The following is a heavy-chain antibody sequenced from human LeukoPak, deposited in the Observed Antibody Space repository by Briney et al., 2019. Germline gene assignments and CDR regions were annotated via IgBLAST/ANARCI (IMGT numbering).Heavy chain of an antibody. CDR1: GYTLIAYY. CDR3: ARVKDYYYGMDV. Sequence: ASVRVSCKASGYTLIAYYMHWVRQAPGHGLEWMGRINPNSGGTNYAQKFQGRVTMTRDTSISTAYMELSGLRSDDTAVYYCARVKDYYYGMDVWGQGTTVTVSS. J-gene: IGHJ6*02. CDR2: INPNSGGT. V-gene: IGHV1-2*06.